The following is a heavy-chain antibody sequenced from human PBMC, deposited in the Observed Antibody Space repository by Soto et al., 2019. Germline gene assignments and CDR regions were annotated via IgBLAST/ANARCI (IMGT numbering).Heavy chain of an antibody. J-gene: IGHJ4*02. CDR3: ARDTPPPYSSSSENYFDY. Sequence: GGSLRLSCAASGFTFSSYSMNWVRQAPGKGLEWVSSISSSSGYIYYADSVKGRFTISRDNAKNSLYLQMNSLRAEDTAVYYCARDTPPPYSSSSENYFDYWGQGTLVTVSS. D-gene: IGHD6-6*01. CDR1: GFTFSSYS. V-gene: IGHV3-21*01. CDR2: ISSSSGYI.